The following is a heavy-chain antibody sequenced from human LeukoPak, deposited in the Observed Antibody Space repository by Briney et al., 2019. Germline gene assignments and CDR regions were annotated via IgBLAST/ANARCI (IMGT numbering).Heavy chain of an antibody. Sequence: GASVKVSCKASGYTFTGYYMHWVRQAPGQGLEWMGWINPNSGGTNYAQKFQGRVTMTRDTSISTAYMELSSLRSEDTAVSYCARAACLDFWSGYYYYYYGMDVWGQGTTVTVSS. D-gene: IGHD3-3*01. V-gene: IGHV1-2*02. CDR1: GYTFTGYY. CDR3: ARAACLDFWSGYYYYYYGMDV. J-gene: IGHJ6*02. CDR2: INPNSGGT.